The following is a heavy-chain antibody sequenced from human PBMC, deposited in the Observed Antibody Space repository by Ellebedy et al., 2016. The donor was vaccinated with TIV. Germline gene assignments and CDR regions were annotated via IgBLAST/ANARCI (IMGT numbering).Heavy chain of an antibody. CDR1: DFSVSDNS. J-gene: IGHJ6*02. D-gene: IGHD1-1*01. V-gene: IGHV3-53*01. CDR2: IFSGGST. Sequence: GESLKISXAASDFSVSDNSINWVRQAPGKGPDWVSVIFSGGSTFYADSVKGRFTISRDNSKNTLYLQMNSLRAEDTAVYYCGRDSTGNYYAMDVWGQGTTVTVSS. CDR3: GRDSTGNYYAMDV.